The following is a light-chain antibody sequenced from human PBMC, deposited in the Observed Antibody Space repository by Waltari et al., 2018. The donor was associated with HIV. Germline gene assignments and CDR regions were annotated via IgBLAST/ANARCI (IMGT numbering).Light chain of an antibody. Sequence: DIAMTQSPDSLAVSLGVKVTINCKSSQTVLHSSSNKNHLAWYQQKAGQRPKLLIYWASTRESGVPDRFIGSGSGTDFSLTIGSLQAEDVAVYYCQQYDSFPLTFGGGTAVEIK. CDR3: QQYDSFPLT. J-gene: IGKJ4*01. V-gene: IGKV4-1*01. CDR1: QTVLHSSSNKNH. CDR2: WAS.